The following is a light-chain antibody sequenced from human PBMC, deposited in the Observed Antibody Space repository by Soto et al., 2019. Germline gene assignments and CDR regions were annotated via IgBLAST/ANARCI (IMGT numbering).Light chain of an antibody. V-gene: IGLV2-14*01. Sequence: QSALTQPASVSGSPGQSITISCTGTSSDVGGYNYVSWYQQHPGKAPKLMIYDVSNRPSGVSHRFSGSKSGYTASLTISGLQAEDDADYFCSSYTSSIPHRVFGGGTNLTVL. CDR2: DVS. CDR3: SSYTSSIPHRV. J-gene: IGLJ3*02. CDR1: SSDVGGYNY.